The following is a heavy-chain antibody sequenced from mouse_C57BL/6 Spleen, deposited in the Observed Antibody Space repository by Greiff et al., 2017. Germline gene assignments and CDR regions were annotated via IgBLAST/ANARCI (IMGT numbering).Heavy chain of an antibody. CDR2: ISYDGSN. D-gene: IGHD1-1*01. CDR3: ARTTTVVFDY. Sequence: ESGPGLVKPSQSLSLTCSVTGYSITSGYYWNWIRQFPGNKLEWMGYISYDGSNNYDPSLKNRISITRDTSKNQFFLKLNSVTTEYTATYYCARTTTVVFDYWGQGTTLTVSS. V-gene: IGHV3-6*01. CDR1: GYSITSGYY. J-gene: IGHJ2*01.